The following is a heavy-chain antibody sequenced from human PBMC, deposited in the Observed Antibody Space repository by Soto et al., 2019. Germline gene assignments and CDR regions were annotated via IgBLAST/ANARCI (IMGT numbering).Heavy chain of an antibody. CDR2: IHSDGITT. D-gene: IGHD1-1*01. CDR3: ATGPTPAFAF. CDR1: GFTFSSNA. V-gene: IGHV3-74*01. J-gene: IGHJ3*01. Sequence: PGGSLRLSCAASGFTFSSNAMSWVRQAPGKGLVWVSRIHSDGITTLYADSVTGRFTISRDNAKNTVFLQMNSLRAEDTAVYYCATGPTPAFAFWGRGTMVTVSS.